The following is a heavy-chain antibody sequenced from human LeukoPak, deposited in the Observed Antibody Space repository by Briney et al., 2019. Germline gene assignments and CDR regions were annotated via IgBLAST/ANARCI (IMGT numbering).Heavy chain of an antibody. CDR2: ISSSSSYI. CDR1: GFTLSSYS. V-gene: IGHV3-21*01. CDR3: ARDERPDWFGELFYYMDV. D-gene: IGHD3-10*01. Sequence: GGSLRLSCAASGFTLSSYSMNWVRQAPGKGLEWVSSISSSSSYIYYADSVKGRFTISRDNAKNSLYLQMNSLRAEDTAVYYCARDERPDWFGELFYYMDVWSKGTTVTVSS. J-gene: IGHJ6*03.